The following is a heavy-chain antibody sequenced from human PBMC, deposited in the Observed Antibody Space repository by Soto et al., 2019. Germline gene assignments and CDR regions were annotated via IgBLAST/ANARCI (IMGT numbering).Heavy chain of an antibody. CDR1: GFTFSNYA. CDR3: AKDVGYDTFTYYSPFDY. CDR2: ISRNGGTS. J-gene: IGHJ4*02. Sequence: GGSLRLSCAASGFTFSNYAMTWVRQAPGKGLEWVSTISRNGGTSYYADSVKGRFTISRDNSWNILYLQMNGLRAEDTALYYCAKDVGYDTFTYYSPFDYWGQGTLVTVSS. V-gene: IGHV3-23*01. D-gene: IGHD3-22*01.